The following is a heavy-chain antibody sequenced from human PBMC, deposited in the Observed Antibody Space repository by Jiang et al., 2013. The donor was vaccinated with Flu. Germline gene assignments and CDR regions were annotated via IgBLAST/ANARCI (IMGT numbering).Heavy chain of an antibody. D-gene: IGHD3-10*01. Sequence: TYIYYANSVKGRFTISRDNAKNSLSLQMNSLRAEDTAVYYCASRGTSEKDIDYWGQGTLVTVSS. V-gene: IGHV3-21*01. J-gene: IGHJ4*02. CDR3: ASRGTSEKDIDY. CDR2: TYI.